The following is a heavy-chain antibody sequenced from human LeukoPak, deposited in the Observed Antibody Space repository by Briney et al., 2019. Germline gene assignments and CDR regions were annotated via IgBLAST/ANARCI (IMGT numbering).Heavy chain of an antibody. CDR2: ITGSGGFK. CDR3: ARDRGRYCSGGSCHSEPGY. Sequence: PGGSLRLACAASGFTFNNYGMNWVRQAPGKGLEWVSSITGSGGFKYYADSLKGRFTISRDNAKNSLCLQMNSLRAEDTAIYYCARDRGRYCSGGSCHSEPGYWGQGTLVTVSS. CDR1: GFTFNNYG. V-gene: IGHV3-21*01. J-gene: IGHJ4*02. D-gene: IGHD2-15*01.